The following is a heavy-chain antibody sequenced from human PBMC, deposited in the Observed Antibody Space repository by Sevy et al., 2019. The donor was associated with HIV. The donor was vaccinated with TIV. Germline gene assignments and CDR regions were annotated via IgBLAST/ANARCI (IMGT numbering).Heavy chain of an antibody. D-gene: IGHD3-22*01. V-gene: IGHV3-30*18. CDR1: GFTFSSYG. Sequence: GGSLRLSCAASGFTFSSYGMHWVRQAPGKGLEWVAVISYDGSNKYYADSVKGQFTIARDNSKNTLYLQMNSLRAEDTAVYYCAKDRELYYYDSSGYYIDYWGQGTLVTVSS. CDR2: ISYDGSNK. CDR3: AKDRELYYYDSSGYYIDY. J-gene: IGHJ4*02.